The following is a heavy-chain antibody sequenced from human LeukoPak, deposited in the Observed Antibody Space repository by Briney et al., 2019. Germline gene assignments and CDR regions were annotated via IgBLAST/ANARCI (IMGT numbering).Heavy chain of an antibody. CDR1: GGSISSGSYY. CDR3: ARGSHDAFDI. V-gene: IGHV4-61*01. Sequence: PSGTLSLTCTVSGGSISSGSYYWSWIRQPPGKGLEWIGYINYSGSTNYNPSLKSRVTISVDTSKNQFSLKLSSVTAADTAVYYCARGSHDAFDIWGQGTMVTVSS. J-gene: IGHJ3*02. CDR2: INYSGST.